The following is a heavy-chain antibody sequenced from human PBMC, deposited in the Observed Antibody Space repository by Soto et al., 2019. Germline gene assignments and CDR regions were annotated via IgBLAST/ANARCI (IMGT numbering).Heavy chain of an antibody. CDR1: GYTFTSYV. D-gene: IGHD4-17*01. V-gene: IGHV1-8*01. J-gene: IGHJ6*03. Sequence: ASVKVSCKAAGYTFTSYVINWLRQATGQGLEWMGWMNPNSGNTGYAQKFQGRVTMTRNTSISTAYMELSSLRSEDTAVYYCARVGLATVTTYYYYYYMDVWGKGTTVTVSS. CDR2: MNPNSGNT. CDR3: ARVGLATVTTYYYYYYMDV.